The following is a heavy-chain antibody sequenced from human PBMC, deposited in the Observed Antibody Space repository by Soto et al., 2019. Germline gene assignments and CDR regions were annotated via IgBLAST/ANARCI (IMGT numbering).Heavy chain of an antibody. CDR1: GGSISSAAYC. CDR2: IYDGGTT. V-gene: IGHV4-30-4*01. D-gene: IGHD7-27*01. Sequence: SETLSLTCTVSGGSISSAAYCWSWIRQSPDKGLEWIGHIYDGGTTYSSPSLKGRVTISADTSETQFSLKLSSVSAADTAVYYCARGPSGDKIDYRAQRIQVTGSS. CDR3: ARGPSGDKIDY. J-gene: IGHJ4*02.